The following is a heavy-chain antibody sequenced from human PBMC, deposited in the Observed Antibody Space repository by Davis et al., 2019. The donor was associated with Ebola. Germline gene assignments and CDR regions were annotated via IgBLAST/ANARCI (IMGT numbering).Heavy chain of an antibody. J-gene: IGHJ4*02. CDR2: INHSGST. D-gene: IGHD3-10*01. Sequence: MPSETLSPTCPVHGGSFSGYYWSWIRQPPGKGLEWIGAINHSGSTNYNPSLKSRVTISLDTSKNQFSLKLSSGTAADTAVFYCARVKWFGKIFNYWGQGTLVTVSS. CDR1: GGSFSGYY. CDR3: ARVKWFGKIFNY. V-gene: IGHV4-34*01.